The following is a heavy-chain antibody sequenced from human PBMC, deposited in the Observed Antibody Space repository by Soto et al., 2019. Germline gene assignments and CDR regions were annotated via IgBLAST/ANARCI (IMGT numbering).Heavy chain of an antibody. D-gene: IGHD2-2*01. CDR1: GFTVSNTY. CDR2: IYTAGGT. J-gene: IGHJ5*02. Sequence: EVQLVETGGGLIQPGGSLRLSCAASGFTVSNTYMTWVRQPPGKGLECVSVIYTAGGTNYADSVKGRFIISRDNSKNTLYLQMNSLRAEDTAVYYCAIALPVVKGGFDPWGQGTLVTVSS. CDR3: AIALPVVKGGFDP. V-gene: IGHV3-53*02.